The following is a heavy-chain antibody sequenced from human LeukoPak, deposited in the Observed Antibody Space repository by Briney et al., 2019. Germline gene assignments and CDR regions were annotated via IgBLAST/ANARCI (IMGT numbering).Heavy chain of an antibody. CDR1: GFTFSSYS. CDR2: ISSSSNYI. CDR3: ARGQFRYYDSSGYYGPDY. D-gene: IGHD3-22*01. V-gene: IGHV3-21*01. J-gene: IGHJ4*02. Sequence: GGSLRLSCAASGFTFSSYSMDWVRQAPGKGLEWVSSISSSSNYIYYADSVKGRFTISRDNAKNSLYLQMNSLRAEDTAVYYCARGQFRYYDSSGYYGPDYWGQGTLVTVSS.